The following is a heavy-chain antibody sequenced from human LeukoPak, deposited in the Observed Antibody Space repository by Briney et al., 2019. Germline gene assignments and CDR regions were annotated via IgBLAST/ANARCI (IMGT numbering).Heavy chain of an antibody. CDR2: IYYSGST. CDR1: GGSISSGDYY. D-gene: IGHD5-24*01. V-gene: IGHV4-30-4*01. J-gene: IGHJ4*02. CDR3: ARDRNGYLY. Sequence: PSETLSLTCTVSGGSISSGDYYWSWIRQPPGKGQEWIGYIYYSGSTYYNPSLKSRVTISVDTSKNQFSLKLSSATAADTAVYYCARDRNGYLYWGQGTLVTVSS.